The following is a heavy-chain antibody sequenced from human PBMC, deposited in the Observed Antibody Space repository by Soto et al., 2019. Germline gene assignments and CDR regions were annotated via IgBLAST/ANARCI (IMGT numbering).Heavy chain of an antibody. CDR3: ARARVYATGPLDF. CDR2: ISSSDYI. Sequence: GGSLRLSCAASGFTFTSYTMNWVRQAPGKGLEWVSSISSSDYIYYADSMKGRVTISRDNAKNSLFLDMNSLTGEDTAVYYCARARVYATGPLDFWGQGTLVTVSS. D-gene: IGHD6-13*01. J-gene: IGHJ4*02. V-gene: IGHV3-21*06. CDR1: GFTFTSYT.